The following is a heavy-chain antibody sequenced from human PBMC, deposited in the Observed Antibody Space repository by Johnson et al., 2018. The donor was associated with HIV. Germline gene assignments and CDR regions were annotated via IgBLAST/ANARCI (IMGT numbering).Heavy chain of an antibody. CDR1: GFTFSSYC. CDR3: ARDGYGTGGADQCAFDI. D-gene: IGHD2-8*02. CDR2: IWHDGRVV. V-gene: IGHV3-33*01. J-gene: IGHJ3*02. Sequence: QVQLVESGGGVVQPGTSLRLSCAASGFTFSSYCIHWVRQAPGKGLEWVAFIWHDGRVVYYADSVKGRFTVSRDNSKNTLYLQMNRLRAEDTAVYYCARDGYGTGGADQCAFDIWGQGTMVTVSS.